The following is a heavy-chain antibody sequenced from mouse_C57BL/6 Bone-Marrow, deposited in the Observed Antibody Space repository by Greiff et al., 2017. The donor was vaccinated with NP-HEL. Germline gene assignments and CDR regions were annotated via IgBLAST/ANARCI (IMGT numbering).Heavy chain of an antibody. J-gene: IGHJ3*01. Sequence: QVQLQQSGAELMKPGASVKLSCKATGYTFTGYWIEWVKQRPGHGLEWIGEILPGSGSTNYNEKFKGKATFTADTSSNTAYMQLSSLTTEDSAIYYCASTVVGPPFAYWGQGTLVTVSA. D-gene: IGHD1-1*01. CDR1: GYTFTGYW. CDR2: ILPGSGST. CDR3: ASTVVGPPFAY. V-gene: IGHV1-9*01.